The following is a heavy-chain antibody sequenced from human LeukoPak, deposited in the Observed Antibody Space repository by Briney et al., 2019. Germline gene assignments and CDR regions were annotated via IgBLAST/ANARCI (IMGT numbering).Heavy chain of an antibody. V-gene: IGHV1-2*02. CDR3: VRDPSNRRGLVVVPAAERSGMDV. D-gene: IGHD2-2*01. CDR2: INPNNGGT. CDR1: GYTFTGYY. J-gene: IGHJ6*02. Sequence: ASVKVSCKASGYTFTGYYMHWVRQAPGQGLEWMGWINPNNGGTNYAQKFQGRVTMTRDTSISTAFMELSRLRSDDTAVYYSVRDPSNRRGLVVVPAAERSGMDVWGRGTTVTVSS.